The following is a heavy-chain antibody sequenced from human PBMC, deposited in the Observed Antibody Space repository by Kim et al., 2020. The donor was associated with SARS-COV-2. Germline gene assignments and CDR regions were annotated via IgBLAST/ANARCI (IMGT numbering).Heavy chain of an antibody. Sequence: GGSLRLSCAASGFTFSSYAMHWVRQAPGKGLEWVAVIWYDGSNKYYADSVKGRFTISRDNSKNTLYLQMNSLRAEDTAVYYCAKEGPNYYDSSEGFDYWGQGTLVTVSS. CDR2: IWYDGSNK. D-gene: IGHD3-22*01. J-gene: IGHJ4*02. V-gene: IGHV3-33*06. CDR3: AKEGPNYYDSSEGFDY. CDR1: GFTFSSYA.